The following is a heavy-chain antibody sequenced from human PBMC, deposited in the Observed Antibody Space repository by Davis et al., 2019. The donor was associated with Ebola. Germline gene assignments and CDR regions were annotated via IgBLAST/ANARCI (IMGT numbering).Heavy chain of an antibody. CDR1: GFTFSSYS. CDR2: ISSSSSTI. Sequence: PGGSLRLSCAASGFTFSSYSMNWVRQAPGKGLEWVSYISSSSSTIYYADSVKGRFTISRDNSKNTLYLQMNSLKSEDTAMFYCAKGWSYLDYWGQGTLVTVSS. D-gene: IGHD3-3*01. V-gene: IGHV3-48*01. CDR3: AKGWSYLDY. J-gene: IGHJ4*02.